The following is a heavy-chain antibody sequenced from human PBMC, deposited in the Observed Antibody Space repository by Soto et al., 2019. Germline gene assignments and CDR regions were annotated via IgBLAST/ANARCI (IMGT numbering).Heavy chain of an antibody. Sequence: GGSLRLSCAASGFSFGSYALSWVRQAPGKGLEWVSTISGSDGKTFYADSVKGRFSISRDTSQSTLYLQMNSLRADDTAMYYCARWSYLDYWGQGXRVTV. CDR3: ARWSYLDY. V-gene: IGHV3-23*01. J-gene: IGHJ4*02. CDR2: ISGSDGKT. D-gene: IGHD3-3*01. CDR1: GFSFGSYA.